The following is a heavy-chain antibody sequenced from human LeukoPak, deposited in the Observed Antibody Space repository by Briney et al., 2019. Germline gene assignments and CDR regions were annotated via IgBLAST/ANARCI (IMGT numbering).Heavy chain of an antibody. CDR2: ISSSGSTI. D-gene: IGHD1-26*01. J-gene: IGHJ4*02. CDR3: AKSRLHGSYDETFDY. Sequence: PGGSLRLSCAASGFTFSDYYMSWIRQAPGKGLEWVSYISSSGSTIYYADSVKGRFTISRDNSKNTLYLQMNSLRAEDTAVYYCAKSRLHGSYDETFDYWGQGTLVTVSS. V-gene: IGHV3-11*01. CDR1: GFTFSDYY.